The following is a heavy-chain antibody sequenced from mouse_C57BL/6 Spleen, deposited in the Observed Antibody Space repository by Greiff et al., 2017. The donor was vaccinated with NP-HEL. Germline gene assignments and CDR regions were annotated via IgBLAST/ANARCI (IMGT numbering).Heavy chain of an antibody. V-gene: IGHV14-4*01. D-gene: IGHD2-4*01. CDR3: TTFYDYVPFDY. CDR1: GFNIKDDY. Sequence: VQLQQSGAELVRPGASVKLSCTASGFNIKDDYMHWVKQRPEQGLEWIGWIDPENGDTEYASKFQGKATITADTSSNTAYLPLSSLTSEDTAVYYCTTFYDYVPFDYWGQGTTLTVSS. CDR2: IDPENGDT. J-gene: IGHJ2*01.